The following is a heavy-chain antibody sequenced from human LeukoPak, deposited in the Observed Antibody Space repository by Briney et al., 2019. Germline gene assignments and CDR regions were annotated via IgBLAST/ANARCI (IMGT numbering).Heavy chain of an antibody. V-gene: IGHV3-30*18. CDR3: AKDRGGDSSGYHFDY. Sequence: GRSLRLSCAASGFTFSSYGMHWVRQAPGKGLEWVAVISYDGSNKYYADSVKGRFTISRDNSKNTLYLQMNSLRAEDTAVYYCAKDRGGDSSGYHFDYWGQGTLVTVSS. D-gene: IGHD3-22*01. J-gene: IGHJ4*02. CDR2: ISYDGSNK. CDR1: GFTFSSYG.